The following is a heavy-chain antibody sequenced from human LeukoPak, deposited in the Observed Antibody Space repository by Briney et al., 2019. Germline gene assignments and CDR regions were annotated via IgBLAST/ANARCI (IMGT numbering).Heavy chain of an antibody. D-gene: IGHD2-21*01. V-gene: IGHV1-2*02. J-gene: IGHJ3*02. CDR1: GYTFTGYY. CDR2: INPNSGGT. CDR3: ARVKPSGPKNAFDI. Sequence: ASVKVPCKASGYTFTGYYMHWVRQAPGQGLEWMGWINPNSGGTNYAQKFQGRVTMTRDTSISTAYMELSRLRSDDTAVYYCARVKPSGPKNAFDIWGQGTMVTVSS.